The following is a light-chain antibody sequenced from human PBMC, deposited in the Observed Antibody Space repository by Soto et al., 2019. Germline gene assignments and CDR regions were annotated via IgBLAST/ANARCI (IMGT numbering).Light chain of an antibody. CDR2: EVS. J-gene: IGLJ1*01. V-gene: IGLV2-14*01. CDR1: SSDVGGYNY. Sequence: QSALTQPASVSGSPGQSITISCTGTSSDVGGYNYVSWYQQHPGKAPKLMIYEVSNRPSGVSNRFSGSKSGNTASLTISGLQAEDEADYYCSSYTSSSTVFGTGTKVTLL. CDR3: SSYTSSSTV.